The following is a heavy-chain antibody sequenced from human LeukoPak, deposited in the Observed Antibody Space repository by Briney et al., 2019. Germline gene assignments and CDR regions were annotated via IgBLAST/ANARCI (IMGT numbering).Heavy chain of an antibody. CDR2: INSDGSST. V-gene: IGHV3-74*01. D-gene: IGHD3-16*02. CDR3: ARAFTDYDNVWGSYHDY. CDR1: VFTFSNYW. Sequence: GWALRLSCAASVFTFSNYWMHWVRQAPGKGLVWVSRINSDGSSTNYAGSVQGRFTISRDNAKNTLYLQMNSLRAEDTAVYYCARAFTDYDNVWGSYHDYWGQGTLVTVSS. J-gene: IGHJ4*02.